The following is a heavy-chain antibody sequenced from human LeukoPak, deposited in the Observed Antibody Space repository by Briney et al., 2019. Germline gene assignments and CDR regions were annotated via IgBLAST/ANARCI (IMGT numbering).Heavy chain of an antibody. Sequence: GGSLRLSCAASGFTFSSYSMNWVRQAPGKGLEWVASISGNGGSTYYADSVKGRFTISRDNSRNAVFLQMISPRDDDTAIYYCAKIERWLVHGFDLWGRGTLVTVSS. CDR3: AKIERWLVHGFDL. D-gene: IGHD6-19*01. CDR2: ISGNGGST. J-gene: IGHJ2*01. CDR1: GFTFSSYS. V-gene: IGHV3-23*01.